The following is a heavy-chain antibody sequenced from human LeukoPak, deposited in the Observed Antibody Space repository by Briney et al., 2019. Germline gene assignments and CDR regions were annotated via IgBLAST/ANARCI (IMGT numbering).Heavy chain of an antibody. J-gene: IGHJ3*02. CDR3: AKAVDLATISVDI. D-gene: IGHD5-24*01. V-gene: IGHV3-23*01. CDR2: ISGSGVYT. Sequence: PGGSLRLSCAASGFTFDGYGMNWVRQAPGKGLEWVSGISGSGVYTYYADSVKGRFTISRDNSKNTLYLVMNSLRVDDTAVYYCAKAVDLATISVDIWGQGTMVTVSS. CDR1: GFTFDGYG.